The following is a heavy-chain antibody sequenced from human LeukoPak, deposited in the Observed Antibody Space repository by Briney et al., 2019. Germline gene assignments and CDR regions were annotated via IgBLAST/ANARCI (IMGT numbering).Heavy chain of an antibody. Sequence: GGSLRLSCAASGFTFSCYGMHWVRQAPGKGLEWEAFIRYDESKKFYGDSVKGRFTISRDNSKNTLYLQMNSLRTEDTAVYCCAKSHLPNAYSGTYYCDYWGQGTLVTVSS. CDR1: GFTFSCYG. CDR3: AKSHLPNAYSGTYYCDY. J-gene: IGHJ4*02. CDR2: IRYDESKK. V-gene: IGHV3-30*02. D-gene: IGHD1-26*01.